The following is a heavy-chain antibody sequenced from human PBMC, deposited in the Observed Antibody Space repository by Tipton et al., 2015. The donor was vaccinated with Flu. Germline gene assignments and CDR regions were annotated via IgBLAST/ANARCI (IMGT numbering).Heavy chain of an antibody. CDR2: IYPGDSDT. Sequence: VQLVQSGAEVKKPGESLKISCKGSGYSFTSYWIGWVRQMPGKGLEWMGIIYPGDSDTRYSPSFQGQVTISADKSISTAYLQGSSLKASDTAMYYCARHVGYSGSYYGADYWGQGTLVTVSS. D-gene: IGHD1-26*01. CDR1: GYSFTSYW. V-gene: IGHV5-51*01. CDR3: ARHVGYSGSYYGADY. J-gene: IGHJ4*02.